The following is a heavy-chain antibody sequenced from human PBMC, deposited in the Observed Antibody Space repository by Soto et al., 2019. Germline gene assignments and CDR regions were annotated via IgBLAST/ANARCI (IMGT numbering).Heavy chain of an antibody. J-gene: IGHJ6*02. V-gene: IGHV4-31*03. Sequence: SETLSLTCTVSGGSISSGGYYWSWIRQHPGKGLEWIGYIYYSGSTYYNPSLKSRVTISVDTSKNQFSLKLSSVTAADTAVYYCAREYCDILTGPYGMDVWGQGTTVTVSS. CDR2: IYYSGST. CDR3: AREYCDILTGPYGMDV. CDR1: GGSISSGGYY. D-gene: IGHD3-9*01.